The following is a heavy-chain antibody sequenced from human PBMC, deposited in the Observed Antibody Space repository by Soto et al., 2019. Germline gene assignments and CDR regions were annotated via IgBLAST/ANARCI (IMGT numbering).Heavy chain of an antibody. CDR3: ARLMTTVTNWLYGFDV. V-gene: IGHV5-51*01. D-gene: IGHD4-17*01. J-gene: IGHJ6*02. Sequence: GESLKISCKGSGYSFTSYWIGWVRQMPGKGLEWMGIIYPGDSDTRYSPSFQGQVTISADKSISTAYLQWSSLKASDTAMYYCARLMTTVTNWLYGFDVWGQGTMVTVSS. CDR2: IYPGDSDT. CDR1: GYSFTSYW.